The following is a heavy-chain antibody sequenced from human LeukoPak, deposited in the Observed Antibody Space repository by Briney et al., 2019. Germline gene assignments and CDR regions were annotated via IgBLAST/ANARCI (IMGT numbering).Heavy chain of an antibody. V-gene: IGHV3-23*01. CDR1: GFTFSSYD. CDR2: ISGSGGST. CDR3: AKDRGVYYDSSGYIA. J-gene: IGHJ4*02. D-gene: IGHD3-22*01. Sequence: GGSLRLSCAASGFTFSSYDMSWVRQAPGKGLEWVSGISGSGGSTYYADSVKGRFTISRDNSKNTLYLQMNSLRAEDTAVYYCAKDRGVYYDSSGYIAWGQGTLVTVSS.